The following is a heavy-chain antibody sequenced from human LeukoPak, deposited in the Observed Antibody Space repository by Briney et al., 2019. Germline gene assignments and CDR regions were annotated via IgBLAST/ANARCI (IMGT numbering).Heavy chain of an antibody. D-gene: IGHD2-2*01. CDR1: GFTFSSYA. CDR2: ISGSGGST. V-gene: IGHV3-23*01. CDR3: AREGTCTGTICYPDF. J-gene: IGHJ4*02. Sequence: PGGSLRLSCAASGFTFSSYAMSWVRQAPGKGLEWVSAISGSGGSTYYADSVKGRFTISRDNSKNTLYLQMNRLSAEDTAVYYCAREGTCTGTICYPDFWGQGTLVTVSS.